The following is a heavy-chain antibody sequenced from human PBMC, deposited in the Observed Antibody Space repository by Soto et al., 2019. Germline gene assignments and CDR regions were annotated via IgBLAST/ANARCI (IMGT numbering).Heavy chain of an antibody. Sequence: GGSLRLSCAASGFTFSSYAMSWVRQAPGKGLEWVSAISGSGGSTYYADSVKGRFTISRDNSKNTLYLQMNSLRAEDTAVYYCAKGTVLDFWSGQPDYYYMDVWGKGTTVTVSS. CDR2: ISGSGGST. CDR3: AKGTVLDFWSGQPDYYYMDV. CDR1: GFTFSSYA. V-gene: IGHV3-23*01. D-gene: IGHD3-3*01. J-gene: IGHJ6*03.